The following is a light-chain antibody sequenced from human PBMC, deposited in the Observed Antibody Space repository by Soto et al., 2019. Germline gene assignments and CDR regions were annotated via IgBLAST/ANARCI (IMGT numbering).Light chain of an antibody. CDR1: QDISSC. Sequence: DIQMTQSPSSVSASVGDRVTITCRASQDISSCLAWFQQKPGEAPRLLIYAATSLHSGVPSRFSGSGSGTDFTLTISSLQPEDFATYFCLQGDSFPLTFGGGTKVEIK. V-gene: IGKV1-12*01. CDR3: LQGDSFPLT. J-gene: IGKJ4*01. CDR2: AAT.